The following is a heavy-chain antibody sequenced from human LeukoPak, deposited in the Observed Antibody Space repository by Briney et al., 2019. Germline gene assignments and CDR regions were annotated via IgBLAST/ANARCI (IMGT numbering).Heavy chain of an antibody. J-gene: IGHJ3*02. Sequence: GASVKVSCKASGYTFTNYGISWVRQAPGQGLEWMGWISGYNGNTNYAQKLHGRVTMTTDTSTSTTYMELRSLRSDDTAVYYCAREETGTAFDAFDIWGQGTMVTVSS. CDR3: AREETGTAFDAFDI. D-gene: IGHD1-1*01. V-gene: IGHV1-18*01. CDR1: GYTFTNYG. CDR2: ISGYNGNT.